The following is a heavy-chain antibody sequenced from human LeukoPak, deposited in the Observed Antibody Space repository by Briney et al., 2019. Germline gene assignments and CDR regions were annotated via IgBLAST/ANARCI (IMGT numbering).Heavy chain of an antibody. Sequence: SETLSLTRTVSAGSVSSYYRGWVRQPPGKGRECIGYIYYSGSTNYNLSLKSRVTISVDTSKNHCSLNLSSVTAADTAVYYCARRFAFDIWGQGTMVTVSS. CDR1: AGSVSSYY. V-gene: IGHV4-59*08. CDR3: ARRFAFDI. D-gene: IGHD3-10*01. CDR2: IYYSGST. J-gene: IGHJ3*02.